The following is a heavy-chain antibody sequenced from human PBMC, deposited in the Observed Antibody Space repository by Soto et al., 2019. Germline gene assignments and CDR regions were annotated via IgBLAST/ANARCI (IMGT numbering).Heavy chain of an antibody. D-gene: IGHD6-13*01. CDR2: ISNDGSTE. J-gene: IGHJ4*02. CDR3: ARAGSSWYAPDY. Sequence: PVGSLRLSCAASGFTFTTYAIHWVRQAPGKGLEWVAVISNDGSTEYYADSVKGRFTISRDNSKNTLYLQMNSLRAEDTAVYYCARAGSSWYAPDYWGQGTLVTVSS. V-gene: IGHV3-30-3*01. CDR1: GFTFTTYA.